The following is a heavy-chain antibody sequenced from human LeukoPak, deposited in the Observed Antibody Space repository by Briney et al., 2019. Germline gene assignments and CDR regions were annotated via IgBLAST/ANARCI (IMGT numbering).Heavy chain of an antibody. CDR3: VSDGTGAGYYYDSSGYSS. D-gene: IGHD3-22*01. V-gene: IGHV4-34*01. Sequence: SETLSLTCAVCGGSFSGYYWSWIRQPPGKGLEWIGEINHSGSTNYNPSLKSRVTISVDTSKNQFSLKLSSVTAADTAVYYCVSDGTGAGYYYDSSGYSSWGQGTLVTVSS. CDR1: GGSFSGYY. CDR2: INHSGST. J-gene: IGHJ5*02.